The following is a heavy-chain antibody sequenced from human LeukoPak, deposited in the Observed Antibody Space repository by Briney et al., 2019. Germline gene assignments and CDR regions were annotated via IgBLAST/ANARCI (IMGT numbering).Heavy chain of an antibody. Sequence: PSETLSLTCAVYGGSFSGYYWSWIRQPPGKGLEWIGEINHSGSTNYNPSLKSRVTISVDTSKNQFSLKLSSVTAADTAVYYCARGQDDYVWGSYRNDAFDIWGQGTMVTVSS. CDR1: GGSFSGYY. CDR2: INHSGST. J-gene: IGHJ3*02. CDR3: ARGQDDYVWGSYRNDAFDI. D-gene: IGHD3-16*02. V-gene: IGHV4-34*01.